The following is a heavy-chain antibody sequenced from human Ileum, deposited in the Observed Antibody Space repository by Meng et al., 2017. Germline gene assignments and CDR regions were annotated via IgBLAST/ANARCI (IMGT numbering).Heavy chain of an antibody. CDR1: GVSFSGYY. CDR3: ARGGGRYGPDFDY. V-gene: IGHV4-34*01. Sequence: QRQQGGAGLLDPSVTPSLLCAVYGVSFSGYYWSWIRQPPGKGLEWIGEINHSGSTNYNPSLKSRVTISVDTSKNQFSLKLSSVTAADTAVYYCARGGGRYGPDFDYWGQGTLITVSS. D-gene: IGHD3-16*01. CDR2: INHSGST. J-gene: IGHJ4*02.